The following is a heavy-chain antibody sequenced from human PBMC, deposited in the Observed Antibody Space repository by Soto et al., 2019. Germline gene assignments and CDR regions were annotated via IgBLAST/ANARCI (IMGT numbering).Heavy chain of an antibody. CDR2: ISSSGSTI. CDR3: ARVGITIFGVAKYYYYYMDV. CDR1: GFTFSDYY. Sequence: GGSLRLSCAASGFTFSDYYMSWIRQAPGKGLEWVSYISSSGSTIYYADSVKGRFTISRDNAKNSLYLQMNSLRAEDTAVYYCARVGITIFGVAKYYYYYMDVWGKGTTVTVSS. D-gene: IGHD3-3*01. J-gene: IGHJ6*03. V-gene: IGHV3-11*01.